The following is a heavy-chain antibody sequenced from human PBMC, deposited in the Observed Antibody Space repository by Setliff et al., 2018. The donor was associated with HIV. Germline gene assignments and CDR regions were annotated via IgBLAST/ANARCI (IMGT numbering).Heavy chain of an antibody. CDR3: ARIFGDQGYYYGMDV. V-gene: IGHV4-34*01. CDR1: GGSFSGYC. CDR2: IQHSGRI. J-gene: IGHJ6*02. D-gene: IGHD3-3*01. Sequence: PSETLSLTCAVYGGSFSGYCWSWIRQPPGKGLEWIGEIQHSGRINYNPSLRSRVTISVDTSKSQFSLKLSSVTAADTAVYYCARIFGDQGYYYGMDVWGQGTTVTVSS.